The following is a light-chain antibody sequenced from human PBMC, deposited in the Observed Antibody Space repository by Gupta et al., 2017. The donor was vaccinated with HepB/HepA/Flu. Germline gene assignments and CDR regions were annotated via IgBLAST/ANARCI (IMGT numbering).Light chain of an antibody. V-gene: IGKV3-15*01. Sequence: EIVMTQSPATLSVSPGERATISRRASQSVSSNLAWHQPTPGQATRLLIYGASTRYTGIPARFSGSGYGTEFTLTISSRQTEDFAVYYCQQYYNWHAYTFGQGTKMEIK. CDR2: GAS. CDR3: QQYYNWHAYT. J-gene: IGKJ2*01. CDR1: QSVSSN.